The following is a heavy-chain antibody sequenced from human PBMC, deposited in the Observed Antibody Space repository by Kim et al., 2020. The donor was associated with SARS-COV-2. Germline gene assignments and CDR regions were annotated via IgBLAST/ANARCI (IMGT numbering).Heavy chain of an antibody. D-gene: IGHD6-13*01. CDR1: GFTFSSYS. V-gene: IGHV3-21*01. Sequence: GGSLRLSCAASGFTFSSYSMNWVRQAPGKGLEWVSSISSSSSYIYYADSVKGRFTISRDNAKNSLYLQMNSLRAEDTAVYYCARDSSSSWYDYYYGMDVWGQGTTVTVSS. J-gene: IGHJ6*02. CDR3: ARDSSSSWYDYYYGMDV. CDR2: ISSSSSYI.